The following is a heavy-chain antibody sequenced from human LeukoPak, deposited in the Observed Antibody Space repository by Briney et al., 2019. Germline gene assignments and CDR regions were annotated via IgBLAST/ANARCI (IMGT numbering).Heavy chain of an antibody. D-gene: IGHD3-10*01. CDR3: AKDLWVRGVSPTGRTWFDP. CDR1: GFTFRNAW. Sequence: GGSLRLSCAASGFTFRNAWMSWVRQAPGKGLEWAARIKSKTDGGTTDYAAPVKGRFTISRDDSKSTLYLQMNSLKPDDTGVYYCAKDLWVRGVSPTGRTWFDPWGQGTLVTVSS. J-gene: IGHJ5*02. V-gene: IGHV3-15*01. CDR2: IKSKTDGGTT.